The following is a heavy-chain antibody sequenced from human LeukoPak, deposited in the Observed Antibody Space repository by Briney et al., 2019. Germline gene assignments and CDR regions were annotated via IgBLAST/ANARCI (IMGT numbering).Heavy chain of an antibody. CDR1: GFTFSSYA. CDR3: AKGLVPTLGIAVAGTYYGMDV. J-gene: IGHJ6*04. V-gene: IGHV3-23*01. CDR2: ISGSGGST. D-gene: IGHD6-19*01. Sequence: GGSLRLSCAASGFTFSSYAMSWVRQAPGKGLEWVSAISGSGGSTYYADSVKGRFTISRDNSKNTLYLQMNSLRAEDTAVYCCAKGLVPTLGIAVAGTYYGMDVWGKGTTVTVSS.